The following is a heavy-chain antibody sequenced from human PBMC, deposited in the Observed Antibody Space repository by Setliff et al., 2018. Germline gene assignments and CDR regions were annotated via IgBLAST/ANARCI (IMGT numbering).Heavy chain of an antibody. CDR3: AKWSAMVRGVD. D-gene: IGHD3-10*01. V-gene: IGHV3-21*01. CDR2: ISSSSSYI. CDR1: GFTFSTYA. J-gene: IGHJ4*02. Sequence: GGSLRLSCAASGFTFSTYAMGWVRQAPGKGLEWVSSISSSSSYIYYADSVKGRFTISRDNSKNTLYLQMNSLRPEDTAVYYCAKWSAMVRGVDWGQGTLVTVS.